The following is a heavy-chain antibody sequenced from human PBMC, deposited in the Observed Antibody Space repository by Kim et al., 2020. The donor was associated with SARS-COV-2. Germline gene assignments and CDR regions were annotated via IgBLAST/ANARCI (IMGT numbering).Heavy chain of an antibody. V-gene: IGHV1-3*01. CDR3: ARGIAAAGTIDY. D-gene: IGHD6-13*01. CDR2: T. Sequence: TKYSQKFQGRDTITRDTSASTAYMELSSLRSEDTAVYYCARGIAAAGTIDYWGQGTLVTVSS. J-gene: IGHJ4*02.